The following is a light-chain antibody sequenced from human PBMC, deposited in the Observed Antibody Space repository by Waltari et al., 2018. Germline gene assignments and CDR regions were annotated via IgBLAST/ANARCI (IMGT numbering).Light chain of an antibody. CDR3: QQRSNWPRT. CDR1: QSVSSY. CDR2: DAS. Sequence: EIVLTQSPATLSLSPGERATLSCRASQSVSSYLAWYQQKPGQAPRLLIYDASNRATGIAGRFSGSGSGTDFTHTISSLEPEDFAVYYCQQRSNWPRTFGQGTKVEIK. V-gene: IGKV3-11*01. J-gene: IGKJ1*01.